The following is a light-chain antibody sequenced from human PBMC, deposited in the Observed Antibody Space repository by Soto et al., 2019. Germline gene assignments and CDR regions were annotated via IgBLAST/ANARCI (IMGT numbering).Light chain of an antibody. CDR3: AAWDDSLNGLV. V-gene: IGLV1-44*01. CDR2: SNN. Sequence: QCVLTQPPSASGTPGQRVTISCSGSSYDIGSNTVNWYQQLPGTAPKLLIYSNNQRPSGVPDRFSGSKSGTSASLAISGLQSEDEADYYCAAWDDSLNGLVFGGGTKLTVL. CDR1: SYDIGSNT. J-gene: IGLJ2*01.